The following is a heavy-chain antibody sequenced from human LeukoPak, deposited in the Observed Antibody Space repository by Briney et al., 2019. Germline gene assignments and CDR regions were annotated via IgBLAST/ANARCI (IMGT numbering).Heavy chain of an antibody. CDR1: GFTFSSYG. V-gene: IGHV3-33*01. D-gene: IGHD6-19*01. Sequence: GRSLRLSCAASGFTFSSYGMHWVRQAPGKGLEWVAVIWYDGSNKYYADSVKGRFTISRDNSKNTLYLQMNSLRAEDTAVYYCARDSVAVAQDLDYWGQGTLVTVSS. J-gene: IGHJ4*02. CDR3: ARDSVAVAQDLDY. CDR2: IWYDGSNK.